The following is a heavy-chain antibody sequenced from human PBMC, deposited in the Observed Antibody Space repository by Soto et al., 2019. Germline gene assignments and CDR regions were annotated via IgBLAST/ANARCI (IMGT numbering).Heavy chain of an antibody. J-gene: IGHJ4*02. D-gene: IGHD3-22*01. CDR2: INPSGGST. CDR3: ARDGDYYDSSGYYFAIGY. Sequence: ASVKVSCKASGYTFTSYYMHWVRQAPGQGLEWMGIINPSGGSTSYAQKFQGRVTMTRDTSTSTVYMKMSSLRSEDTAVYYCARDGDYYDSSGYYFAIGYWGQGTLVTVSS. V-gene: IGHV1-46*01. CDR1: GYTFTSYY.